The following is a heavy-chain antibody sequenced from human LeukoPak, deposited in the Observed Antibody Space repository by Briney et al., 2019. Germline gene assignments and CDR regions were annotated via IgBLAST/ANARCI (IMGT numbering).Heavy chain of an antibody. Sequence: SETLSLTCTVSGGSVSSGSYYWSWIRQPPGKGLEWIGYIYYSGSTNYNPSLKSRVTISVDTSKNQFSLKLSSVTAADTAVYYCARGDYYDSSGYPTDYYFDYWGQGTLVTVSS. D-gene: IGHD3-22*01. CDR1: GGSVSSGSYY. V-gene: IGHV4-61*01. J-gene: IGHJ4*02. CDR2: IYYSGST. CDR3: ARGDYYDSSGYPTDYYFDY.